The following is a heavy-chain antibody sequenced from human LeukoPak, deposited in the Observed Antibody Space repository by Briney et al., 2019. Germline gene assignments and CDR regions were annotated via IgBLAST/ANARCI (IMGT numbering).Heavy chain of an antibody. CDR3: ARDKEAAVDFWSGYYPL. CDR2: IKRDGSER. D-gene: IGHD3-3*01. Sequence: GGSLRLSCAASGFIFSSYWMGWVRQAPGKGLEWVANIKRDGSERYYVDSVKGRFTISSDNAQNSLYLQMNSLRDEDTGVYYCARDKEAAVDFWSGYYPLWGQGTLVTVSS. J-gene: IGHJ4*02. CDR1: GFIFSSYW. V-gene: IGHV3-7*01.